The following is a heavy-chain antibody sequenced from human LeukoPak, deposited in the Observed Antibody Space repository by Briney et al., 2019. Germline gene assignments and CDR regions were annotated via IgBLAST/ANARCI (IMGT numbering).Heavy chain of an antibody. V-gene: IGHV3-11*01. Sequence: GGSLRLSCAASGFTFSDYYMSWIRQVPGKGGEGVSYISSSGGTIYYADSVKGRFTSSRDNAKNSLSLQMISLRAEDTAVYYCARGYTDLGGDYAMDVWGQGTTVTVSS. CDR1: GFTFSDYY. CDR3: ARGYTDLGGDYAMDV. CDR2: ISSSGGTI. D-gene: IGHD5-18*01. J-gene: IGHJ6*02.